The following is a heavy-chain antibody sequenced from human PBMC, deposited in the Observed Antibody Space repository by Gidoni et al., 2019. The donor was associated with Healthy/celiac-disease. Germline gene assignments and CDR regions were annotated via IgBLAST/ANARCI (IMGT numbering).Heavy chain of an antibody. Sequence: EVQLVESGGGLVKPGAYLRLAGAAAGFTFSSYSMNWVRQAPGKGLEWVSSISSSSGSIYYADSVKGRFTISRDHAKNSLYLQMNSLRAEDTAVYYCARGGIAAAGVDYWGQGTLVTVSS. J-gene: IGHJ4*02. D-gene: IGHD6-13*01. CDR1: GFTFSSYS. CDR2: ISSSSGSI. V-gene: IGHV3-21*01. CDR3: ARGGIAAAGVDY.